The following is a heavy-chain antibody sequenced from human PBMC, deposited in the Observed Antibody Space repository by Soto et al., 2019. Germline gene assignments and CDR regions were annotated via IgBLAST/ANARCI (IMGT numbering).Heavy chain of an antibody. Sequence: SETLSLTCAVSGGSISSGGYSWSWIRQPPGKGLEWIGYIYHSWSTYYNPSLESRVTISVETYKHQFSLKLNSVTAADTDVYYCTREQASTAVTQWGPGTLVTVSP. CDR1: GGSISSGGYS. CDR3: TREQASTAVTQ. V-gene: IGHV4-30-2*01. CDR2: IYHSWST. D-gene: IGHD4-17*01. J-gene: IGHJ4*02.